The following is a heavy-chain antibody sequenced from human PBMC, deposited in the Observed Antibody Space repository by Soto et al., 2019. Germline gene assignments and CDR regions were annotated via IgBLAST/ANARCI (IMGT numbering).Heavy chain of an antibody. CDR1: GSALTELS. V-gene: IGHV1-24*01. CDR3: TRGNWFDP. Sequence: QVRLIQSGTEVKKPGASVKVSCSLSGSALTELSLHWVRQAPGKGLEWMGCFDREDGETFYAQKFKGRLTMTEDTSTNTAYMELRSLGSEDTAVYYCTRGNWFDPWGQGTLVAVSS. CDR2: FDREDGET. J-gene: IGHJ5*02.